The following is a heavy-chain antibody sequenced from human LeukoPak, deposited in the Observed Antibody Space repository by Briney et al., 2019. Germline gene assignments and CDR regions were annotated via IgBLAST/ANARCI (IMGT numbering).Heavy chain of an antibody. CDR1: RGSISRGNYY. CDR3: ARGRSGSGSYYTSLDL. V-gene: IGHV4-61*02. CDR2: THTSEST. Sequence: PSQTLSLTCTVSRGSISRGNYYWYWIRQPDGKGLEGIGRTHTSESTNYNPSLNRRVTISVDSSNKQHPLKLSSVTAADTVVHYCARGRSGSGSYYTSLDLWGQGTLVTVSS. D-gene: IGHD3-10*01. J-gene: IGHJ5*02.